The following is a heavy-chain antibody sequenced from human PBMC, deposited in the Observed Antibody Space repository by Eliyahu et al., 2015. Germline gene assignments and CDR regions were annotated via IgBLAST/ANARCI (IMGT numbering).Heavy chain of an antibody. Sequence: KGRFTISRDNAKNSLYLQMNSLRAEDTAVYYCARDRAAAGTDPWGQGTLVTVSS. D-gene: IGHD6-13*01. J-gene: IGHJ5*02. CDR3: ARDRAAAGTDP. V-gene: IGHV3-11*01.